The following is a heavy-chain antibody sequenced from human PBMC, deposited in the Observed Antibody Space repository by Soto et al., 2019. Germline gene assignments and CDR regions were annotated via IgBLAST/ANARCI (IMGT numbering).Heavy chain of an antibody. V-gene: IGHV4-59*01. Sequence: SETLSLTCAVSGGSISSNYWTWIRQPPGKGLEWIGYVYNSGSTNYNPSLKSRVTISEDTSKSQFSLKVNSMTAADTAVYYCARYRREAVAGYTLDNWGQGILVTVSS. D-gene: IGHD6-13*01. CDR2: VYNSGST. CDR1: GGSISSNY. CDR3: ARYRREAVAGYTLDN. J-gene: IGHJ4*02.